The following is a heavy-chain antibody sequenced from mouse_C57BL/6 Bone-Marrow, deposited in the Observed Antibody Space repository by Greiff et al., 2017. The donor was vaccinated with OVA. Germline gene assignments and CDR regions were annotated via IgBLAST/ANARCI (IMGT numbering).Heavy chain of an antibody. J-gene: IGHJ2*01. CDR2: GQGLDWIG. V-gene: IGHV1-87*01. Sequence: QVHVKQSGPELARPWASVKISCQAFYTFSRRVHFAIRDTNYWMQWVKQRPGQGLDWIGAIYPGYGDTSYNQTFKGTATVTADKSSSTAYRQLSSLTSDDSAVYCCAWSPITTVVAKPGYWGQGTTLSVSS. D-gene: IGHD1-1*01. CDR3: SDDSAVYCCAWSPITTVVAKPGY. CDR1: YTFSRRVH.